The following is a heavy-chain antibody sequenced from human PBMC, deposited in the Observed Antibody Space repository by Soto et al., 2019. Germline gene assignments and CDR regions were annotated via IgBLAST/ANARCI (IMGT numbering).Heavy chain of an antibody. CDR2: IIPIFGTA. V-gene: IGHV1-69*12. J-gene: IGHJ4*02. Sequence: QVQLVQSGAEVKKPGSSVKVSCKASGGTFSSYAISWVRQAPGQGLEWMGGIIPIFGTANYAQKFQGRVTITADESTGTAYRELSSLRSEDTAGYYCARDSVNYYDSSGYFDYWGQGTLVTVSS. D-gene: IGHD3-22*01. CDR1: GGTFSSYA. CDR3: ARDSVNYYDSSGYFDY.